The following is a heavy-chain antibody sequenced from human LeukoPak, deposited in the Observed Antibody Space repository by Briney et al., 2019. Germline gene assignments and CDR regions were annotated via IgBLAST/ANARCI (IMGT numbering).Heavy chain of an antibody. CDR1: GFTFSSYS. Sequence: GGSLRLSCAASGFTFSSYSMNWVRQAPGKGLEWVSSISSSSSYIYYADSVKGRFTISRDNAKNSLYLQMNSLRAEDTAVYYCARVNMVSYDFWSGYYTGPDYYYYYMDVWGKGTTVTVSS. D-gene: IGHD3-3*01. J-gene: IGHJ6*03. V-gene: IGHV3-21*01. CDR2: ISSSSSYI. CDR3: ARVNMVSYDFWSGYYTGPDYYYYYMDV.